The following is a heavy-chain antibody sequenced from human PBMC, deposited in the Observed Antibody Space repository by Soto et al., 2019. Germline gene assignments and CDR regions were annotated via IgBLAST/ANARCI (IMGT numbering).Heavy chain of an antibody. CDR2: INHSGST. V-gene: IGHV4-34*01. D-gene: IGHD3-3*01. CDR3: ARARITIFGVVIDHYFDY. CDR1: GGSFSGYY. Sequence: QVQLQQWGAGLLKPSETLSLTCAVYGGSFSGYYWSWIRQPPGKGLEWSGEINHSGSTNYNPSLKSRVTISVDTSKNQFSLQLSSVTAADTAVYYCARARITIFGVVIDHYFDYWGQGTLVTVSS. J-gene: IGHJ4*02.